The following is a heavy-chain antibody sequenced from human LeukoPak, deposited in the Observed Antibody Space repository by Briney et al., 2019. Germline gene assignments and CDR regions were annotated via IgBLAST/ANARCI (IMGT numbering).Heavy chain of an antibody. V-gene: IGHV4-39*01. J-gene: IGHJ4*02. CDR2: IYYSGST. D-gene: IGHD2-2*01. CDR1: GGSISSSSYY. CDR3: ARPQGFQLLDFEY. Sequence: SETLSLTCTVSGGSISSSSYYWGWIRQPPGRGLEWIGSIYYSGSTYYNPSLKSRVTISVDTSKNQFSLKLSSVTAADTAVHYCARPQGFQLLDFEYWGQGTLVTVSS.